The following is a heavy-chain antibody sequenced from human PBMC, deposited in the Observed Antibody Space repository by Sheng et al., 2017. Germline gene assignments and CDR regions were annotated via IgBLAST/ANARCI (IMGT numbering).Heavy chain of an antibody. CDR3: AKGPPYSSGREEDLDV. V-gene: IGHV3-30*18. CDR1: GFTFSSYG. D-gene: IGHD6-19*01. Sequence: ESGGGVVQPGRSLRLSCAASGFTFSSYGMHWVRQAPGKGLEWVAVISYDGSNKYYADSVKGRFTISRDNSKNTLYLQMNSLRAEDTAVYYCAKGPPYSSGREEDLDVWGRG. CDR2: ISYDGSNK. J-gene: IGHJ3*01.